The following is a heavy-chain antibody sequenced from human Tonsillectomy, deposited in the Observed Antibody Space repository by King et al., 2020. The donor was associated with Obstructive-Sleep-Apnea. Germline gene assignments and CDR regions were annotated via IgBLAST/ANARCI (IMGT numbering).Heavy chain of an antibody. CDR2: KSYDGNIK. J-gene: IGHJ4*02. Sequence: VQLVESGGGVVQPGGSLRLSCAASGFTFRNYALHWVRQAPGKGLEWVAVKSYDGNIKYYADSVRGRFTISRDNSKNTLYVQMNSLRAEDTAVYYCARDREITYYYDSSGFAHFDYWGQGTLVTVSS. CDR3: ARDREITYYYDSSGFAHFDY. V-gene: IGHV3-30*04. CDR1: GFTFRNYA. D-gene: IGHD3-22*01.